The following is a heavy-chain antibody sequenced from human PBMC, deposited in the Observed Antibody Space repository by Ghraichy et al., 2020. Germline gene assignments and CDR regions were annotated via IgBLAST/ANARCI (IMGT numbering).Heavy chain of an antibody. CDR2: ISGSGGST. CDR1: GFTFSSYA. CDR3: AKDQGYSGSYYFHYYYGMDV. D-gene: IGHD1-26*01. V-gene: IGHV3-23*01. J-gene: IGHJ6*02. Sequence: GESLNISCAASGFTFSSYAMSWVRQAPGKGLEWVSAISGSGGSTYYADSVKGRFTISRDNSKNTLYLQMNSLRAEDTAVYYCAKDQGYSGSYYFHYYYGMDVWGQGTTVTVSS.